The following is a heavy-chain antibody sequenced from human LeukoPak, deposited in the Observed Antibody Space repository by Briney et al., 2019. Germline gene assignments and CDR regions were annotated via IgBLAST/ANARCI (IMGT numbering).Heavy chain of an antibody. Sequence: PSETLSLTCTVSGGSISSYYWSWIRQPPGKGLEWIGYIYYSGSTNYNPSLKSRVTISVDTFKNQFSLKLSSVTAADTAVYYCARDTPRGSYLDYWGQGTLVTVSS. CDR3: ARDTPRGSYLDY. V-gene: IGHV4-59*01. J-gene: IGHJ4*02. CDR1: GGSISSYY. CDR2: IYYSGST. D-gene: IGHD1-26*01.